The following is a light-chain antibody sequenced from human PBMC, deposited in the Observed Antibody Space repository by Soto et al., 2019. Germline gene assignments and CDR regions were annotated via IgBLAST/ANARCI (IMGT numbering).Light chain of an antibody. CDR2: YAS. CDR1: QSVSSY. V-gene: IGKV3-11*01. CDR3: QQRYNWPWT. Sequence: EIVLTQSPATLSLSPGERATLSCRASQSVSSYLTWHQHKPGQPPRLLIYYASNRATGIPARFSGSGSGTDFTLPISSLEPEDFAVYYCQQRYNWPWTFGQGTKVEIK. J-gene: IGKJ1*01.